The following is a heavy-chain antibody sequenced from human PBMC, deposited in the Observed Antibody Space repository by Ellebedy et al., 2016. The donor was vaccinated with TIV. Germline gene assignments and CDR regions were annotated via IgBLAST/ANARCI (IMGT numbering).Heavy chain of an antibody. D-gene: IGHD3-16*02. J-gene: IGHJ3*02. CDR3: ARDRDYVWGTYRRHDAYDI. V-gene: IGHV4-59*01. Sequence: MPSETLSLTCTVSGGSMNNYYWSRIRQPPGKGLEWIGYVSDSGRTNYYPSLRSRVTISADTPKNQFSLKLSFVTAADTAMYYCARDRDYVWGTYRRHDAYDIWGQGTMVTVS. CDR1: GGSMNNYY. CDR2: VSDSGRT.